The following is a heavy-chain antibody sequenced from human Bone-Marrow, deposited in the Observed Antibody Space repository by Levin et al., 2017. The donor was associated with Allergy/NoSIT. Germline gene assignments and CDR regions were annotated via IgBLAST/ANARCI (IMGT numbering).Heavy chain of an antibody. CDR2: ISYDGSNK. CDR1: GFTFSSYG. J-gene: IGHJ4*02. V-gene: IGHV3-30*18. D-gene: IGHD5-18*01. CDR3: AKVTAMVIDY. Sequence: GESLKISCAASGFTFSSYGMHWVRQAPGKGLEWVAVISYDGSNKYYADSVKGRFTISRDNSKNTLYLQMNSLRAEDTAVYYCAKVTAMVIDYWGQGTLVTVSS.